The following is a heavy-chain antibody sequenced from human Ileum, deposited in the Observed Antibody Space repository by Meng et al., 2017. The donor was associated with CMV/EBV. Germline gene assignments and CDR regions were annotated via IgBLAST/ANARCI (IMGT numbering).Heavy chain of an antibody. CDR1: GFSLSTSRVG. V-gene: IGHV2-5*01. D-gene: IGHD2-2*01. J-gene: IGHJ5*01. CDR3: ARRFNEFCGSTSCTNWFDS. CDR2: IYWNDDK. Sequence: SGPTLVKPTETLTLTCDFSGFSLSTSRVGVGWIRQSPGKAPEWLALIYWNDDKRFSPSLKNRLTITKDTSKNQVVLTMTNMDPVDTGTYYCARRFNEFCGSTSCTNWFDSWGQGIRVTVSS.